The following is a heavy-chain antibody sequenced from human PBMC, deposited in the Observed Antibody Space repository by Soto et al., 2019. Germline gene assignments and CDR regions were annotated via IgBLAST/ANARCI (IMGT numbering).Heavy chain of an antibody. Sequence: ASVKVSCKASGYTFTSYYMHWVRQAPGQGLEWMGIINPSGGSTSYAQKFQGRVTMTRDTPTSTVYMELSSLRSEDTAVYYCARDSFEAYYGDIGKYGMDVWGQGTTVTVSS. J-gene: IGHJ6*02. V-gene: IGHV1-46*01. CDR3: ARDSFEAYYGDIGKYGMDV. CDR1: GYTFTSYY. D-gene: IGHD4-17*01. CDR2: INPSGGST.